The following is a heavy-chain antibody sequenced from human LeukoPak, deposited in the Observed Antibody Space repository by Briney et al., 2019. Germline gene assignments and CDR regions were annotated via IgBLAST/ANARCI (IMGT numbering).Heavy chain of an antibody. V-gene: IGHV3-23*01. J-gene: IGHJ4*02. Sequence: GGSLRLSCVASGFTFSSHGMDWVRQAPGMGLEWVSGVSPSGDITYYADSVKGRFTISRDNSKNTLYLQMNSLRAEDTAVYYCARNPYSYGFFYFDYWGQGTLVTVSS. CDR3: ARNPYSYGFFYFDY. CDR1: GFTFSSHG. D-gene: IGHD5-18*01. CDR2: VSPSGDIT.